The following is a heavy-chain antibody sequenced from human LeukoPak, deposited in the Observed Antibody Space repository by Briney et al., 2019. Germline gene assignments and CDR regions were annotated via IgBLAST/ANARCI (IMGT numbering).Heavy chain of an antibody. D-gene: IGHD4-17*01. CDR1: GFTLTNYA. CDR3: ATPRGTVTTGAVY. Sequence: GGSLRLSCAASGFTLTNYAMTWVRQAPGKGLEWVSTIGSGGTTIYADSVKGRFTISRDNPKNMLYLQMNNLRAEDTAVYYCATPRGTVTTGAVYWGQGTLVTVSS. V-gene: IGHV3-23*01. J-gene: IGHJ4*02. CDR2: IGSGGTT.